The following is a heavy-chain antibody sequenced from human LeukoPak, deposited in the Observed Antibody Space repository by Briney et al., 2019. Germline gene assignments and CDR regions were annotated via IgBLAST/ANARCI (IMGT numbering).Heavy chain of an antibody. D-gene: IGHD3-3*01. CDR3: ARKRGVGVDTNAFDM. J-gene: IGHJ3*02. CDR1: GYTITGYY. V-gene: IGHV1-2*02. CDR2: INANNDGS. Sequence: ASVKVSCKASGYTITGYYMHWVRQAPGQGLEWMGWINANNDGSVYAQKFQGRVTMTRDTSINTAYMELSRLRSDDTAVYYCARKRGVGVDTNAFDMWGQGTMDTVSS.